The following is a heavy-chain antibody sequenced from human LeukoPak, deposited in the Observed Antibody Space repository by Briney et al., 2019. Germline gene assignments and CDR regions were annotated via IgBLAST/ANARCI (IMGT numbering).Heavy chain of an antibody. Sequence: KSSETLSLTCSVSGDSISSSTYFWGWIRQPPGKGLEWIGSIYYSGGSYYNASLKSRVTISIDTSKNQFSLKLSSVTAADTAVYYCARGATGKSWLVLNYWGQGTLVTVSS. J-gene: IGHJ4*02. CDR1: GDSISSSTYF. D-gene: IGHD6-19*01. V-gene: IGHV4-39*07. CDR2: IYYSGGS. CDR3: ARGATGKSWLVLNY.